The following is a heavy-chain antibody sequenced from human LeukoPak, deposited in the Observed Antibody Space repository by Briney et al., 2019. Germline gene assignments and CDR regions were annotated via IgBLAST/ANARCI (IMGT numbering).Heavy chain of an antibody. CDR1: GFTFDDYA. V-gene: IGHV3-9*01. Sequence: PGGSLVLSCAASGFTFDDYAMHWGRQAPGKGVGWGSGISWNSGSIGYADSVKGRFTISRDNAKNSLYLQMNSLRAEDTALYYCARTLWFGESDAFDIWGQGTMVTVSS. CDR3: ARTLWFGESDAFDI. J-gene: IGHJ3*02. CDR2: ISWNSGSI. D-gene: IGHD3-10*01.